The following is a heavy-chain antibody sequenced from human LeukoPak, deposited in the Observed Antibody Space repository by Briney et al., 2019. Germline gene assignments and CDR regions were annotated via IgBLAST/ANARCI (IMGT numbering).Heavy chain of an antibody. Sequence: TGGSLRLTCAASGFTFNAFGMNWVRQAPGEGLEWVSYIGTTSGAIYYADSVKGRFTISRDSAKNSLYLQMNSLRAEDTAVYYCARFRTWGDKAFDYWGQGTLVTVSS. J-gene: IGHJ4*02. CDR2: IGTTSGAI. CDR3: ARFRTWGDKAFDY. D-gene: IGHD2-21*02. CDR1: GFTFNAFG. V-gene: IGHV3-48*01.